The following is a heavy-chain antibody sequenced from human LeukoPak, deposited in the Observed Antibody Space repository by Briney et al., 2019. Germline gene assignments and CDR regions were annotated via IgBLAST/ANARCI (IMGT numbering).Heavy chain of an antibody. D-gene: IGHD3-10*01. V-gene: IGHV3-49*04. CDR2: IRSKAYGGTT. CDR1: GFTFGDYA. CDR3: TRTTYYYGSGSYTDV. J-gene: IGHJ6*04. Sequence: GGSLRLSCTASGFTFGDYAMSWVRQAPGKGLEWVGFIRSKAYGGTTEYAASVKGRFTISRDDSKSIAYLQMNSLKTEDTAVYYCTRTTYYYGSGSYTDVWGKGTTVTISS.